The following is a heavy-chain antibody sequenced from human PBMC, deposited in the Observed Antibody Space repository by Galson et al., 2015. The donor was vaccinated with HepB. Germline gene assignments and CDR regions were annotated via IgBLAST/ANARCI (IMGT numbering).Heavy chain of an antibody. CDR1: GYSFNSYW. D-gene: IGHD1-26*01. J-gene: IGHJ4*02. CDR2: IYPGDSGT. V-gene: IGHV5-51*03. CDR3: ARLMVGATLSREGFDY. Sequence: QSGAEVTKPGESLMISCTGSGYSFNSYWIGWARQMPGKGLEWMGIIYPGDSGTRYSPSFQGQVAISAVKSISTAYLQWSSLKAPDTAMYYCARLMVGATLSREGFDYWGQGTLVTVSS.